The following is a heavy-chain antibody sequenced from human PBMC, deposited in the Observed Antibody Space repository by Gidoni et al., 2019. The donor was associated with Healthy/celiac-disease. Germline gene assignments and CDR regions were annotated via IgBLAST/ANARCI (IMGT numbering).Heavy chain of an antibody. CDR1: GFPFSDYY. V-gene: IGHV3-11*01. CDR3: ARQVVPAAMAYSYFDY. Sequence: QVQLVESGGGLVKPGGSLRISCAASGFPFSDYYMSWIRQAPGKGLEWVSYISSSGSTIYYADSVKGRFTISRDNAKNSLYLQMNSLRAEDTAVYYCARQVVPAAMAYSYFDYWGQGTLVTVSS. D-gene: IGHD2-2*01. CDR2: ISSSGSTI. J-gene: IGHJ4*02.